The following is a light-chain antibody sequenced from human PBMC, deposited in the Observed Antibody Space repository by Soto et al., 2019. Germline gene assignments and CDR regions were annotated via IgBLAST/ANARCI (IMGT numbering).Light chain of an antibody. CDR1: SSDVGGYNY. V-gene: IGLV2-14*01. CDR3: ISYTTRGTLQRV. CDR2: EVT. J-gene: IGLJ3*02. Sequence: QSALTQPASVSGSPGQSITISCTGTSSDVGGYNYVSWYQQHPGKAPKLIIYEVTNRPSGVSSRFSGSKSGNTASLTISGLQAEDEADYFCISYTTRGTLQRVFGGGTKLTVL.